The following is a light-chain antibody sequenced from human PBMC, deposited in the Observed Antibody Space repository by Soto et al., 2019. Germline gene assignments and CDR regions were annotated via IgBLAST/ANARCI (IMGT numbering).Light chain of an antibody. V-gene: IGLV2-23*01. CDR3: CSYVGSSTLI. CDR1: SSDVGNWKF. Sequence: QSVLAQPASVSGSPGQSITISCTGTSSDVGNWKFVSWYQQHPDRAPKLIIYEDSERPSGVSDRFSGSKSGNTASLTISGLQAEDEGDYYCCSYVGSSTLIFGGGTKLTVL. CDR2: EDS. J-gene: IGLJ2*01.